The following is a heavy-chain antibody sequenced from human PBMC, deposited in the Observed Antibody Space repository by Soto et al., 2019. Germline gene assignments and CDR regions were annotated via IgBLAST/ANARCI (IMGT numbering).Heavy chain of an antibody. D-gene: IGHD4-17*01. J-gene: IGHJ4*02. Sequence: EVQLVESGGGLVTPGGSLRLSCAASGFTFSSYSMNWVRQAPGKGLEWVSSISSSSSYIYYADSVKGRFTISRDNAKNSRYLQMNSLRAEDTAVYYCARENTYGDYVLDYWGQGTLVTVSS. CDR2: ISSSSSYI. CDR3: ARENTYGDYVLDY. CDR1: GFTFSSYS. V-gene: IGHV3-21*01.